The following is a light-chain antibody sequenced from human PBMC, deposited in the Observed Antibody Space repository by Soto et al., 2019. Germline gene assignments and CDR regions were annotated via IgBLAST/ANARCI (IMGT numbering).Light chain of an antibody. CDR2: GAS. CDR3: QQYGSSPGYT. V-gene: IGKV3-20*01. Sequence: EIVLTQSPGTLSLSPGERATLSCRASQSVSSSYLAWYQQKPGQAPRLLIYGASSTATGIPDRFSGSGSGTDFTLTISRLEPEDFALYYCQQYGSSPGYTFGQGPKLEIK. CDR1: QSVSSSY. J-gene: IGKJ2*01.